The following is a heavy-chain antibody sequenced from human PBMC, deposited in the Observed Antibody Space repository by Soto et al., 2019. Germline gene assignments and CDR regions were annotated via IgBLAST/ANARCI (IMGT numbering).Heavy chain of an antibody. D-gene: IGHD2-2*01. CDR3: AREGYCISTSCYASALDY. J-gene: IGHJ4*02. Sequence: VKVSCKASGYTFASCASGWVRQAPGQGLEWMGWISAYNGNTDYPQKLQGRVTMTTDTSTSTAYMELRSLRSDDTAVYYCAREGYCISTSCYASALDYRGQGTLVTVTS. CDR1: GYTFASCA. CDR2: ISAYNGNT. V-gene: IGHV1-18*01.